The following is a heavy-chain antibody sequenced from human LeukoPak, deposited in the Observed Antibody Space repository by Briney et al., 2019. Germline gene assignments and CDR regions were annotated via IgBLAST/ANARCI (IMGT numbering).Heavy chain of an antibody. CDR2: IYDSGST. CDR3: ARWNYDSSGYLDY. CDR1: GGSISSNNW. Sequence: SETLSLTCAVSGGSISSNNWWSWVRQPPGKRLEWIGEIYDSGSTNYNPSLKSRVTISVDTSKNHFSLNLTSVTAADTAVYYCARWNYDSSGYLDYWGQGTLVTVSS. D-gene: IGHD3-22*01. J-gene: IGHJ4*02. V-gene: IGHV4-4*02.